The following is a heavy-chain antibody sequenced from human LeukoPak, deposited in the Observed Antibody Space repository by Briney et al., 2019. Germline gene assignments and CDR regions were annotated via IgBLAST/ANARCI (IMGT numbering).Heavy chain of an antibody. CDR3: VTGYYEPFDN. J-gene: IGHJ4*02. CDR2: ISDTGKT. D-gene: IGHD3-3*01. Sequence: PSETLSLTCNVSVASLSDYYGGWMRQSPAKGLEWLSYISDTGKTDYNPSLKSRGNLSFDTSKNQFSLRLASVTAADTAVYYCVTGYYEPFDNWGQGTPVTVSS. CDR1: VASLSDYY. V-gene: IGHV4-59*01.